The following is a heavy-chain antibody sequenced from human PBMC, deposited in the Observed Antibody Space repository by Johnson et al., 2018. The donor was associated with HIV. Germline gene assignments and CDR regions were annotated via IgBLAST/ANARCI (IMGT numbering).Heavy chain of an antibody. CDR1: GFTLSSYA. Sequence: QVPLVESGGGVVQPGRSLRLSCAASGFTLSSYAMHWVRQAPGKGLEWVAVISSDGSTKYYADSVQGRFTITRDNSKNTLYLQMNSLRAEDTAVFYCARDRPIAPFDIWGQGTMVTVSS. V-gene: IGHV3-30-3*01. D-gene: IGHD3-22*01. J-gene: IGHJ3*02. CDR2: ISSDGSTK. CDR3: ARDRPIAPFDI.